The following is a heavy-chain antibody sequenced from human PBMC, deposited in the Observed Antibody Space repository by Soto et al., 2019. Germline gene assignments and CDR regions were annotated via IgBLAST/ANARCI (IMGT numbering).Heavy chain of an antibody. CDR3: ARVGDTIFGVVIITNNWFDP. J-gene: IGHJ5*02. V-gene: IGHV1-18*01. CDR2: ISAYNGNT. CDR1: GYTFTSYG. Sequence: ASVKVSCKASGYTFTSYGISWVRQAPGQGLEWKGWISAYNGNTNYAQKLQGRVTMTTDTSTSTAYMELRSLRSDDTAVYYCARVGDTIFGVVIITNNWFDPWGQGTLVTVSS. D-gene: IGHD3-3*01.